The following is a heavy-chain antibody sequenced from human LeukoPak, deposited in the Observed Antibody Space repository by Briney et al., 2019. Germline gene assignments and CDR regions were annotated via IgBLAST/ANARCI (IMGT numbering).Heavy chain of an antibody. Sequence: ASVKVSCKASGYTFTSYYMHWVRQAPGQGLEWMGIINPSGGSTSYAQKLQGRVTMTRDMSTSTVYMELSSLRSEDTAVYYCATLNGAHDYGDPYFDYWGQGTLVTVSS. CDR1: GYTFTSYY. J-gene: IGHJ4*02. CDR3: ATLNGAHDYGDPYFDY. V-gene: IGHV1-46*01. CDR2: INPSGGST. D-gene: IGHD4-17*01.